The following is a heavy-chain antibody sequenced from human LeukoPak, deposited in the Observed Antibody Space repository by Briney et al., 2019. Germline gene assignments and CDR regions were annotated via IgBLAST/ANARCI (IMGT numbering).Heavy chain of an antibody. CDR1: WFTVSSNY. Sequence: GGSLRLSCAASWFTVSSNYMSWVRQAPGKGLEWVSVIYSGGSTYYADSVKGRFTISRDNSKNTLYLQMNSLRAEDTAVYYCARAREYYDILTGYYGPGYFDLWGRGTLVTVSS. CDR2: IYSGGST. V-gene: IGHV3-53*01. J-gene: IGHJ2*01. D-gene: IGHD3-9*01. CDR3: ARAREYYDILTGYYGPGYFDL.